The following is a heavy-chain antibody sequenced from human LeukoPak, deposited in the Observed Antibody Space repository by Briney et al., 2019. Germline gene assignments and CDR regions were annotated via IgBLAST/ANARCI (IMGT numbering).Heavy chain of an antibody. CDR3: ARLERTLEDV. J-gene: IGHJ6*02. CDR1: GFTFSSYA. V-gene: IGHV3-72*01. Sequence: GGSLRLSCAASGFTFSSYAMSWVRQAPGKGLEWVGRSGNKGDSYTTQYAASVKGRFTISRDDSKNSLYLQMNSLKTEDTAVYYCARLERTLEDVWGQGTTVTVSS. D-gene: IGHD1-1*01. CDR2: SGNKGDSYTT.